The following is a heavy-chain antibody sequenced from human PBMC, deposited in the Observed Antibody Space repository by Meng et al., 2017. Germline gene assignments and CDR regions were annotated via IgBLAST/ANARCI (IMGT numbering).Heavy chain of an antibody. V-gene: IGHV3-23*04. D-gene: IGHD3-22*01. J-gene: IGHJ3*02. CDR2: IRGSGDGT. CDR3: AKTLVDSGGYDRIAFDI. Sequence: EVQLVESGGGVVQPGGSVTLSCAASGFTFSTYALSWVRQAPGKGLGWVSAIRGSGDGTFYAESVKGRFTISRDNSKNTLYLQMNCLRAEDTAVYYCAKTLVDSGGYDRIAFDIWGQGTMVTVSS. CDR1: GFTFSTYA.